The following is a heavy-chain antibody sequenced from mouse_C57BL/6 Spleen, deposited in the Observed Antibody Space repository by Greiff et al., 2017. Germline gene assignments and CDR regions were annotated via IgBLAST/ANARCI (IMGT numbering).Heavy chain of an antibody. D-gene: IGHD2-2*01. V-gene: IGHV1-50*01. CDR3: SRGYGYDYFDY. J-gene: IGHJ2*01. CDR1: GYTFTSYW. Sequence: VQLQQPGAELVKPGASVKLSCKASGYTFTSYWMQWVKQRPGQGLEWIGEIDPSDRNTNYNHKVQGKATFTGDTSSSTAYMQLSSLTYEDSAVYYCSRGYGYDYFDYWGQGTTLTVS. CDR2: IDPSDRNT.